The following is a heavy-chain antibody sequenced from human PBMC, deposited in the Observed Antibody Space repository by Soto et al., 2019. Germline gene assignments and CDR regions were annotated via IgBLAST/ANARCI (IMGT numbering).Heavy chain of an antibody. CDR1: GGSISSGGYY. CDR2: IYYSGST. V-gene: IGHV4-31*03. CDR3: STFPHDYGDYEGAFDI. D-gene: IGHD4-17*01. Sequence: SETLSLTCTVSGGSISSGGYYWSWIRQHPGKGLEWIGYIYYSGSTYYNPSLKSRVTISVDTSKNQFSLKLSSVTAADTAVYYCSTFPHDYGDYEGAFDIWGQGTMVTVSS. J-gene: IGHJ3*02.